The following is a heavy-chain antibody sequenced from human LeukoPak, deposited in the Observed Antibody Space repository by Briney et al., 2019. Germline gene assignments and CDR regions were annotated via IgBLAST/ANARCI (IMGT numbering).Heavy chain of an antibody. CDR2: ISAYNGNT. D-gene: IGHD3-10*01. CDR3: ARGVFTMVRGALPYYFDY. Sequence: ASVKVSCKASGYTFTSYGISWVRQAPGQGLEWMGWISAYNGNTNYAQKLQGRVTMTTDTSTSTAYMELRSLRSDDTAVYYCARGVFTMVRGALPYYFDYWGQGTLVTVSS. V-gene: IGHV1-18*01. CDR1: GYTFTSYG. J-gene: IGHJ4*02.